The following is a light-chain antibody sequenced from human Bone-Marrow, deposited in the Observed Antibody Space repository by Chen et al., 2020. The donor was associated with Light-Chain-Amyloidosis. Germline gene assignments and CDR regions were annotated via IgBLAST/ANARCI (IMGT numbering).Light chain of an antibody. J-gene: IGKJ1*01. CDR1: QSVSSN. V-gene: IGKV3D-15*01. CDR3: QQYNNWPPAT. CDR2: GAS. Sequence: EIVLTQSPATLSVSPGERATLSCRASQSVSSNLAWYQQKPGQAPSLLIYGASTRVTGIPVRFRGSGSGTEFTLTISSLQSQDFAVYYCQQYNNWPPATFGQGTKVDLK.